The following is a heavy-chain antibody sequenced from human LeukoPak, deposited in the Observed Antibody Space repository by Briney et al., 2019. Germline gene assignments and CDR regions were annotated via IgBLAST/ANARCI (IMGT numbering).Heavy chain of an antibody. J-gene: IGHJ4*02. CDR2: STWDGGRA. D-gene: IGHD3-22*01. CDR1: GFTFHDYN. CDR3: AKSPALIDYFDS. V-gene: IGHV3-43*01. Sequence: GGSLRLSCAASGFTFHDYNMHWVRQFPGKGLEWVSVSTWDGGRAHYAESVGGRFAISRDNSKHTLYLQMNSLTTEDTALYYCAKSPALIDYFDSWGRGTLVTVSS.